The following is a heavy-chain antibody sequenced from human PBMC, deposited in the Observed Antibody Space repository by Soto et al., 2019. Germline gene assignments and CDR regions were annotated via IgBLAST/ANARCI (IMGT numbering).Heavy chain of an antibody. Sequence: GESLKISCKCSGYSFTSYWISWVRQMPGKGLEWMGRIDPSDSYTNYSPSFQGHVTISADKSISTAYLQWSSLKASDTAMYYCARHCSSTSCYIHNWFDPWGQGTLVTVS. J-gene: IGHJ5*02. V-gene: IGHV5-10-1*01. CDR1: GYSFTSYW. D-gene: IGHD2-2*02. CDR2: IDPSDSYT. CDR3: ARHCSSTSCYIHNWFDP.